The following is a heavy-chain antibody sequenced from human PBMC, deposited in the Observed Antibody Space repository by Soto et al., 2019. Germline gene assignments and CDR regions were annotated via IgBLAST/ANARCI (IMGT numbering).Heavy chain of an antibody. CDR3: VSQRTTVPTQAYFDY. V-gene: IGHV4-39*01. CDR1: GGSVTNSSYY. J-gene: IGHJ4*02. D-gene: IGHD4-17*01. Sequence: SETLSLTCTVSGGSVTNSSYYWGWIRQSPGKGLEWIGSVYYRGRSYSKSSVKSRVTISVDTSKNRFSLSLNSVTASDTAVYFCVSQRTTVPTQAYFDYCGPGALVTVSS. CDR2: VYYRGRS.